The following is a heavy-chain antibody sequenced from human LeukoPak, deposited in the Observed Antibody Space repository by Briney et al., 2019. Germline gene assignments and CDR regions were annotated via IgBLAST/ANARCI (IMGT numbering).Heavy chain of an antibody. D-gene: IGHD6-6*01. CDR3: ARDSPSYSSSSDYYMDV. J-gene: IGHJ6*03. CDR1: GFTFSDYY. Sequence: GGSLRLSCAASGFTFSDYYMSWIRQAPGKGREWISYISSSTMTIHYADSVKGRFTISRDNAKNSLYLQMNSLRAEDTALYYCARDSPSYSSSSDYYMDVWGKGTTVTVSS. V-gene: IGHV3-11*01. CDR2: ISSSTMTI.